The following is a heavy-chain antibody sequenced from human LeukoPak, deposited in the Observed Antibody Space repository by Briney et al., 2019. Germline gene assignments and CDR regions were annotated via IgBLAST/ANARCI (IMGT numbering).Heavy chain of an antibody. CDR3: ARLGAAVHNWFDP. CDR2: IYASGTT. D-gene: IGHD6-13*01. V-gene: IGHV4-4*09. Sequence: SETLSLTCTVSGGSISSYYWSWIRQSPGKGLEWIGYIYASGTTDYNPSLKSRVTISVDTSKYQFSLKLTSVTAADTAVYYCARLGAAVHNWFDPWGQGTLVTVSS. CDR1: GGSISSYY. J-gene: IGHJ5*02.